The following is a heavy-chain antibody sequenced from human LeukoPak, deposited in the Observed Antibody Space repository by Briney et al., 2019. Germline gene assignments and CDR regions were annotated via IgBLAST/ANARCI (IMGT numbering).Heavy chain of an antibody. Sequence: SETLSLTCTVSGGSISSYYWSWIRQPPGKGLEWIGYIYYSGSTNYNPSLKSRVTISVDTSKNQFSLKLSSVTAADTAVYHCARQGRVLWELLGYFDYWGQGTLVTVSS. CDR2: IYYSGST. V-gene: IGHV4-59*08. CDR1: GGSISSYY. J-gene: IGHJ4*02. D-gene: IGHD1-26*01. CDR3: ARQGRVLWELLGYFDY.